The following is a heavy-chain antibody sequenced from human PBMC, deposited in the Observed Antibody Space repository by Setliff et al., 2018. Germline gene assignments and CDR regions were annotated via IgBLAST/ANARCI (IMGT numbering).Heavy chain of an antibody. D-gene: IGHD3-3*01. CDR2: IWYDGSQK. CDR1: GFTFRDYG. J-gene: IGHJ4*02. V-gene: IGHV3-33*03. CDR3: ATLSKDLNY. Sequence: PGGSLRLSCAASGFTFRDYGMHWVRQAPGKGLEWVAVIWYDGSQKYHADSVKGRFTVSRDNSKNTLYLQMSSLRAEDTAMYYCATLSKDLNYWGQGTLVTVSS.